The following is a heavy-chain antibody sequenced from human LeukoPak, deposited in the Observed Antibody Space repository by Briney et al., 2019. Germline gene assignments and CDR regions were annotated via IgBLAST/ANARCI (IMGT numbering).Heavy chain of an antibody. CDR1: GGSISSYY. J-gene: IGHJ3*02. D-gene: IGHD5-18*01. Sequence: SETLSLTCTVSGGSISSYYWSWIRQPPGKGLEWIGYIYYSGSTNYNPSLKSRVTISVDTSKNQFSLKLSSVTAADTAVYYCARDRRGGYTYGEGDAFDIWGQGTMVTVSS. CDR2: IYYSGST. V-gene: IGHV4-59*01. CDR3: ARDRRGGYTYGEGDAFDI.